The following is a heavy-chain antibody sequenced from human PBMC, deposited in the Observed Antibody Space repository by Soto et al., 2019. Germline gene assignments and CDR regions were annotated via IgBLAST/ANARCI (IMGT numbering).Heavy chain of an antibody. CDR3: ARDRGYSGYDSDSYYYYGMDV. V-gene: IGHV3-30*19. CDR1: GFTFSSYG. J-gene: IGHJ6*02. D-gene: IGHD5-12*01. CDR2: IWYDGSNK. Sequence: GGSLRLSCAASGFTFSSYGVHWVRQAPGKGLEWVAVIWYDGSNKYYADSVKGRFTISRDNSKNTLYLQMNSLRAEDTAVYYSARDRGYSGYDSDSYYYYGMDVWGQGTTVTVSS.